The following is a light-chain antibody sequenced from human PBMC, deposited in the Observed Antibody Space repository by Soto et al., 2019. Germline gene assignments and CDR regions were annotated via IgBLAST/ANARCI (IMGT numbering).Light chain of an antibody. J-gene: IGLJ1*01. V-gene: IGLV2-11*01. Sequence: QSALTQPRSVSGSPGQSVTISCTGTSSDVGSYNYVSWYQQPPGKAPKLMIYDVSNRPSGVPDRFSGSKSDNTASLTISGLHAEDEADYYCCSYAGSYTYVFGTGTKVTVL. CDR3: CSYAGSYTYV. CDR2: DVS. CDR1: SSDVGSYNY.